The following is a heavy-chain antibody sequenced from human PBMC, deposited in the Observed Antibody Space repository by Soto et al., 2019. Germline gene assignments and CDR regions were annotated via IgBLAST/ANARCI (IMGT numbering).Heavy chain of an antibody. CDR3: DKERFVYDFGIVGSATLIGMDD. CDR1: GFTFDSYA. Sequence: GGSLRLSCVASGFTFDSYAMNWIRQAPGKGLEWVSVISGGGTSTYYADSVKGRFTVSRDNSKNTMYLQMNRLGAEDTGVDYCDKERFVYDFGIVGSATLIGMDDWGQGTTVTVSS. V-gene: IGHV3-23*01. J-gene: IGHJ6*02. D-gene: IGHD3-3*01. CDR2: ISGGGTST.